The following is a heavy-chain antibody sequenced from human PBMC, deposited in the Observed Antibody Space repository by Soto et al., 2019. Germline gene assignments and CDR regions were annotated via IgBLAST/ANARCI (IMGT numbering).Heavy chain of an antibody. CDR2: IYYSGST. D-gene: IGHD4-17*01. J-gene: IGHJ4*02. V-gene: IGHV4-59*12. CDR1: GGSISSYY. Sequence: SETLSLTCTVSGGSISSYYWSWIRQPPGKGLEWIGYIYYSGSTNYNPSLKSRVTISVDTSKNQFSLKLSSVTAADTAVYYCARDYGGNSDYWGQGTLVTVSS. CDR3: ARDYGGNSDY.